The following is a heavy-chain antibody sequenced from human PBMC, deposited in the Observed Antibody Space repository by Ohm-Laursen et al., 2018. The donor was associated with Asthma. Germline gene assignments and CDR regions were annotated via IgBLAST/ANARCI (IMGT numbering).Heavy chain of an antibody. CDR2: ISYDGSNK. V-gene: IGHV3-30*18. J-gene: IGHJ3*02. CDR3: AKGDSGWYGSAFDI. D-gene: IGHD6-19*01. Sequence: SLRLSCAASGFTFSSYGMHWVRQAPGKGLEWVAVISYDGSNKYYADSVKGRFTISRDNSKNTLYLQMNSLRAEDTAVYYCAKGDSGWYGSAFDIWGQGTMVTVSS. CDR1: GFTFSSYG.